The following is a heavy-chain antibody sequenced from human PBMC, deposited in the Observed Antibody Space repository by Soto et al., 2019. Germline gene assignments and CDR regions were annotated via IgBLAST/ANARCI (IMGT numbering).Heavy chain of an antibody. J-gene: IGHJ4*02. CDR2: LSHIFGSA. D-gene: IGHD6-13*01. V-gene: IGHV1-69*12. CDR1: GGTFSSYA. Sequence: QVQLVQSGAEVKKPGSSVKVSCKASGGTFSSYAISWVRQAPGQGLEWMGGLSHIFGSANYAQKFQGRVTITADESTSTTYMELRSLRSEDTAVYYCALAYSSSWNFDFWGQGNLVAVSS. CDR3: ALAYSSSWNFDF.